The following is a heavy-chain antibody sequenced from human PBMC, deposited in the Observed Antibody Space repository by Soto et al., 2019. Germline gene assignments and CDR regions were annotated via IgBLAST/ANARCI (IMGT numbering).Heavy chain of an antibody. D-gene: IGHD3-9*01. CDR1: GFSFSTCG. CDR2: IFHDGSEK. Sequence: QVQLVESGGGVVQPARSLRLSCEASGFSFSTCGMHWVRQAPGKGLEWVAAIFHDGSEKYYAHSVKGRFAISRDNSKNTLYLQMSSMRAEDPAVYYWARGPADILTGYPDYWGQGTLVTVSS. V-gene: IGHV3-33*01. J-gene: IGHJ4*02. CDR3: ARGPADILTGYPDY.